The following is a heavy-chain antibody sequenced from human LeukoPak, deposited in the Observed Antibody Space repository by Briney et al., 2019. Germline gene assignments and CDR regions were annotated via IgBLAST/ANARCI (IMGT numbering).Heavy chain of an antibody. V-gene: IGHV1-46*01. CDR3: ARGGTASDQLLSARLMDV. J-gene: IGHJ6*03. Sequence: ASVKVSCKASGYTFTSYYMHWVRQAPGQGLEWMGIINPSGGSTSYAQKFQGRVTMTRDMSTSTVYMELSSLRSEDTAVYYCARGGTASDQLLSARLMDVWGKGTTVTVSS. CDR2: INPSGGST. D-gene: IGHD2-2*01. CDR1: GYTFTSYY.